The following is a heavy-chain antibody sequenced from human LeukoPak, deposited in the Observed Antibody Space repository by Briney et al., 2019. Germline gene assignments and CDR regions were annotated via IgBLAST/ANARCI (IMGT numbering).Heavy chain of an antibody. V-gene: IGHV6-1*01. J-gene: IGHJ6*02. CDR2: TYYRSKWYN. CDR1: GDSVSSNSAA. CDR3: AKGKYGSGSYYYYYGMDV. Sequence: SQTLSRTCAISGDSVSSNSAAWNWIRQSPSRGLEWLGRTYYRSKWYNDYAVSVKSRITINPDTSKNQFSLQLNSMTPEDTAVYYCAKGKYGSGSYYYYYGMDVWGQGTTVTVSS. D-gene: IGHD3-10*01.